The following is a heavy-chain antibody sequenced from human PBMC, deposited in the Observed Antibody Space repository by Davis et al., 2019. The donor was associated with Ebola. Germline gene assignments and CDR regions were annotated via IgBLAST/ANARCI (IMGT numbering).Heavy chain of an antibody. J-gene: IGHJ4*02. CDR2: ISSGSSYI. Sequence: GESLKPPCAASGFTFRSYRMIWVRQAPGKGLEWVSSISSGSSYIYYAHSVRGRFTISRDNAKDSLYLQMNSLRAEDTAVYFCARGGAVAPDWGPGTLVTVSS. CDR1: GFTFRSYR. V-gene: IGHV3-21*01. CDR3: ARGGAVAPD. D-gene: IGHD4-23*01.